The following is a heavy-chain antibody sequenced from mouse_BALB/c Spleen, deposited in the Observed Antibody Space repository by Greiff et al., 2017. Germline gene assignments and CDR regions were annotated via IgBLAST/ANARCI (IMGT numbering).Heavy chain of an antibody. CDR2: IWAGGST. D-gene: IGHD1-1*01. J-gene: IGHJ2*01. V-gene: IGHV2-9*02. CDR1: GFSLTSYG. CDR3: AREGAYGSRSFDY. Sequence: QVQLKESGPGLVAPSQSLSITCTVSGFSLTSYGVHWVRQPPGKGLEWLGVIWAGGSTNYNSALMSRLSISKDNSKSQVFLKMNSLQTDDTAMYYCAREGAYGSRSFDYWGQGTTLTVSS.